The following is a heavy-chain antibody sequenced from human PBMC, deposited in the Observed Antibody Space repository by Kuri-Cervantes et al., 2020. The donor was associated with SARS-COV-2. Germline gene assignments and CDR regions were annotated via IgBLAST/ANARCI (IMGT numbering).Heavy chain of an antibody. CDR1: GASISSSNYC. CDR3: YTYYYDSSGYTDY. D-gene: IGHD3-22*01. Sequence: SETLSLTCTVSGASISSSNYCWGWIRQPPGKGLEWIGSIYYSGSTYYNPSLKSRVTISVDTSKNQFSLKLSSVTAADTAVYYCYTYYYDSSGYTDYWGQGTLVTVSS. CDR2: IYYSGST. V-gene: IGHV4-39*01. J-gene: IGHJ4*02.